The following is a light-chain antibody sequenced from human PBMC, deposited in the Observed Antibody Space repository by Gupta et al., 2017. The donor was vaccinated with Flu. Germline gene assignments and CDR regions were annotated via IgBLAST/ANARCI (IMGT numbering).Light chain of an antibody. Sequence: YELPQRPSVSVSPGQTASITCSGDKLGDKYACWYQQKPGQSPVLVIYEDSKRPSGIPERFSGSNSENTATLTISGTQAMDEADYYCQAWDFSTYVVFGGGTKLTVL. J-gene: IGLJ2*01. V-gene: IGLV3-1*01. CDR2: EDS. CDR1: KLGDKY. CDR3: QAWDFSTYVV.